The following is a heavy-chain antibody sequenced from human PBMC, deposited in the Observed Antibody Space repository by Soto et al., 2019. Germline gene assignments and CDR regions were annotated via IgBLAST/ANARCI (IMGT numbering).Heavy chain of an antibody. V-gene: IGHV1-46*01. Sequence: ASVKVSCKASGYTFTAYFMHWVRQAPGQGLEWMGIVNPRGGSTNYAQRFQGRIAMTWDTSTSTVYMELSSLRSEDTAVYYCASSKPAAAGPYFDYWGRGTLVTVSS. D-gene: IGHD6-13*01. CDR3: ASSKPAAAGPYFDY. CDR1: GYTFTAYF. J-gene: IGHJ4*02. CDR2: VNPRGGST.